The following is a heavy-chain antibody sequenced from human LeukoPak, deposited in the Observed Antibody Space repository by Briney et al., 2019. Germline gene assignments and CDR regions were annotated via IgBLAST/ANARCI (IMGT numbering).Heavy chain of an antibody. CDR2: IKQDGSEK. D-gene: IGHD3-22*01. J-gene: IGHJ4*02. Sequence: GGSLRLSCAASGFTFSSYWMSWVRQAPGKGLEWVANIKQDGSEKYYVDSVKGRFTNSRDNAKNSLYLQMNSLRAEDTAVYYCARSLYYYDSSGYPNYHWGQGTLVTVSS. CDR1: GFTFSSYW. CDR3: ARSLYYYDSSGYPNYH. V-gene: IGHV3-7*01.